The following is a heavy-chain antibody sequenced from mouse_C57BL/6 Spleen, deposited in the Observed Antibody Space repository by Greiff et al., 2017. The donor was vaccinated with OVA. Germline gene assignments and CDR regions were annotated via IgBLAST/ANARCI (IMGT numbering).Heavy chain of an antibody. D-gene: IGHD1-1*01. V-gene: IGHV1-62-2*01. CDR1: GYTFTEYT. CDR2: FYPGSGSI. J-gene: IGHJ4*01. Sequence: QVQLKESGAELVKPGASVKLSCKASGYTFTEYTIHWVKQRSGQGLEWIGWFYPGSGSIKYNEKFKDKATLTADKSSSTVYMELSRLTSEDSAVYFCARHAFVITTVVGGAMDYWGQGTSVTVSS. CDR3: ARHAFVITTVVGGAMDY.